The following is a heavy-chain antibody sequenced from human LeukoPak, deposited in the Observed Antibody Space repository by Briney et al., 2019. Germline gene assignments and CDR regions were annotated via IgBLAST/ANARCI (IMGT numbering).Heavy chain of an antibody. V-gene: IGHV4-39*01. J-gene: IGHJ4*02. Sequence: SETLSLTCTVSGGSISSSSYYWGWIRQPPGKGLEWIGSIYYSGSTYYNPSLKSRVTISVDTSKNQFSLKLSSVTAADTAVYYCARRAGAYTHPYDYWGQGTLVTVSS. CDR2: IYYSGST. CDR3: ARRAGAYTHPYDY. D-gene: IGHD3-16*01. CDR1: GGSISSSSYY.